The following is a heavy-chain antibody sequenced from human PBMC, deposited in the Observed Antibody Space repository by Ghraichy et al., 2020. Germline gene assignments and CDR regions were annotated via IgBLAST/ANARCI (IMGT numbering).Heavy chain of an antibody. V-gene: IGHV4-59*01. CDR3: AVIGYSSGWFFDF. D-gene: IGHD6-19*01. Sequence: SQTLSLTCTVSGGPINSYYWSWIRQPPGKGLEWIGYIYDSGSTNYNPSLKSRVTISVDASKNQYSLKLSSVTAADTAVYFCAVIGYSSGWFFDFWGQGTLVTVS. J-gene: IGHJ4*02. CDR1: GGPINSYY. CDR2: IYDSGST.